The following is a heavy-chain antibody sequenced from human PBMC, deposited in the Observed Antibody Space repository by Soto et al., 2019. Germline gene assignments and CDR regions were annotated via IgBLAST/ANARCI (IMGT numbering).Heavy chain of an antibody. D-gene: IGHD2-21*01. V-gene: IGHV1-18*01. CDR1: GYTFTSYG. CDR2: ISAYKGNT. CDR3: ALDLRGDTGY. J-gene: IGHJ4*02. Sequence: QVQLVQSGAEVKKPGASVKVSCKASGYTFTSYGISWVRQAPGQGLEWMGWISAYKGNTNYGQKVQGRVNMNTDTSTSTDCMELRGLRSDDASVYYCALDLRGDTGYWGQGTLVTVS.